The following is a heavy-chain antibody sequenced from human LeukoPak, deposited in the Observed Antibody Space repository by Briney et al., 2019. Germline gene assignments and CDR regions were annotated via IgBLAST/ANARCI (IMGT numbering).Heavy chain of an antibody. Sequence: PGGSLRLSCAASGLTFSTNAMSWVRQAPGKGLEWVAVMSFDGTHIYYADSVKGRFTISRDNSKNTLYLQMNSLRAEDTAVYYCARCSGYGMDVWGQGTTVTVSS. CDR1: GLTFSTNA. V-gene: IGHV3-30-3*01. J-gene: IGHJ6*02. CDR2: MSFDGTHI. CDR3: ARCSGYGMDV. D-gene: IGHD3-10*02.